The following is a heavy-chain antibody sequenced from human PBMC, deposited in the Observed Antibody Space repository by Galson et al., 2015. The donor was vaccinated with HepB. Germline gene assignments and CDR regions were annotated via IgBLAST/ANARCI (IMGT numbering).Heavy chain of an antibody. D-gene: IGHD3-10*01. CDR2: ISSDYTSK. CDR3: ARVGFHGSGYWDFEL. Sequence: SLRLSCAVSGFTFSRHAFHWVRQAPGRGLEWVALISSDYTSKFYADSEKGRLSISRDNSKDTVYLQMNSLRDEDTAVYYCARVGFHGSGYWDFELWGRGTLVTVS. CDR1: GFTFSRHA. V-gene: IGHV3-30*07. J-gene: IGHJ2*01.